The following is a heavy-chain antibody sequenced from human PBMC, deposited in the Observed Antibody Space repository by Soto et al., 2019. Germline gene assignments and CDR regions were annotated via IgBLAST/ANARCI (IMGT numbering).Heavy chain of an antibody. D-gene: IGHD3-22*01. V-gene: IGHV3-64*01. Sequence: PGGSLRLSCAVSGFTFSNYIMHWVRQTPVRGLECVATISSDGGTTYYANSVKGRFTISRDNAKNTLYLQMNSLRAEDTAVYYCARDPTYFYDSSSYYDYWGQGTLVTVSS. CDR1: GFTFSNYI. J-gene: IGHJ4*02. CDR3: ARDPTYFYDSSSYYDY. CDR2: ISSDGGTT.